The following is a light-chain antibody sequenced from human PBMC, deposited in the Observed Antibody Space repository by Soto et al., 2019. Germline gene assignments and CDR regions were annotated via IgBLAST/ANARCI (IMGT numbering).Light chain of an antibody. CDR3: QQYNNRPPLT. CDR2: GAS. Sequence: EIVMTQSPATLSVSPGERATLSCRASQSVGSKLAWYQQKPGQAPRLIIFGASTRATGIPARFSGSGSGTEFTLTISILQSEDLAVYYWQQYNNRPPLTFGGGTKVEIK. V-gene: IGKV3-15*01. CDR1: QSVGSK. J-gene: IGKJ4*01.